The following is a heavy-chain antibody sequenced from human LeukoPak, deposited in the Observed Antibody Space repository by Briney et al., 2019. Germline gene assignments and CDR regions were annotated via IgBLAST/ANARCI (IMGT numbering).Heavy chain of an antibody. V-gene: IGHV3-74*01. J-gene: IGHJ4*02. CDR2: INTDGSST. CDR3: ARSMGIAVSRNSNFDY. CDR1: GFTFSSYW. Sequence: GGSLRLSCAASGFTFSSYWMHWVRQAPGKGLVWVSRINTDGSSTTYADSVKGRVTISRDNARNTLYLQMNSLRAEDSAVYYCARSMGIAVSRNSNFDYWGQGILVTVSS. D-gene: IGHD6-19*01.